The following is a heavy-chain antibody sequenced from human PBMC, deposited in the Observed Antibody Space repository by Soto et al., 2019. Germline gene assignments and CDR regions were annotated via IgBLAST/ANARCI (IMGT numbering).Heavy chain of an antibody. Sequence: PGESLKISCKGSGYSFAGYWITWVRQKPGKGLEWMGRIDPSDSQTYYSPSFQGQVTISADKSISTAYLQWSSLKASDTAMYYCARRRGYYDSSGQNWFDPWGQGTLVTVSS. CDR1: GYSFAGYW. J-gene: IGHJ5*02. V-gene: IGHV5-10-1*04. CDR2: IDPSDSQT. CDR3: ARRRGYYDSSGQNWFDP. D-gene: IGHD3-22*01.